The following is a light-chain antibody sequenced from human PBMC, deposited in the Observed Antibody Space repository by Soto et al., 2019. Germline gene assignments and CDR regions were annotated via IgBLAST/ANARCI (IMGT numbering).Light chain of an antibody. CDR2: DVS. J-gene: IGLJ1*01. Sequence: QSALTQPASVSGSPGQSITISCTGTSSDVGGYNYVSWYKQHPGKAPKLMIYDVSNRPSGVSNRFSGSKSGNTASLTISGLQAEDEADYYCSSYTSSSTLGVYVFGTGTKLTVL. CDR1: SSDVGGYNY. CDR3: SSYTSSSTLGVYV. V-gene: IGLV2-14*01.